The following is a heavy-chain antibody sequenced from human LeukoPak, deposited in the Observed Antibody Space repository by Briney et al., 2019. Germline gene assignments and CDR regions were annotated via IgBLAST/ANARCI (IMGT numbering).Heavy chain of an antibody. CDR1: GGSISSGGYY. V-gene: IGHV4-31*03. CDR3: ARDNQAGTIDY. J-gene: IGHJ4*02. D-gene: IGHD1-1*01. Sequence: SQTLSLTCTVSGGSISSGGYYWSWIRQHPGKGLEWIGYIYYSGSTYYNPSLKSRVTISVDTSKNQFSLKLSSVTAAGTAVYYCARDNQAGTIDYWGQGTLVTVSS. CDR2: IYYSGST.